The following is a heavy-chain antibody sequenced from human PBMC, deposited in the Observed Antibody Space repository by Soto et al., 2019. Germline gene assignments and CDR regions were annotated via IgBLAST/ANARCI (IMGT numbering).Heavy chain of an antibody. CDR3: ARGGRKGGGGNFDGFLPPYNSSGMAV. Sequence: EVQLVESGGGLVKPGGSLRLSCAASGFTFSSYSMNWVRQAPGKGLEWVSSISSSSSYIYYADSVEGRFTISRDNAKNSFDLQRNSGGAEDTALYYCARGGRKGGGGNFDGFLPPYNSSGMAVWGQGPTVPVSS. J-gene: IGHJ6*02. D-gene: IGHD3-9*01. CDR1: GFTFSSYS. CDR2: ISSSSSYI. V-gene: IGHV3-21*06.